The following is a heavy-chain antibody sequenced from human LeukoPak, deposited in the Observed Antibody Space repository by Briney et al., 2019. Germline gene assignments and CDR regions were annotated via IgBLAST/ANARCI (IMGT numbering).Heavy chain of an antibody. V-gene: IGHV3-30*02. Sequence: GGSLRLSCAASGFTFSSYGMHWVRQAPGKGLEWVAFIRYDGSNKYYADSVKGRFTISRDNSKNTLYLQMNSLRAEDTAVYYCAKDDKKGYDSSGCYAAPDYWGQGTLVTVSS. CDR3: AKDDKKGYDSSGCYAAPDY. CDR2: IRYDGSNK. J-gene: IGHJ4*02. D-gene: IGHD3-22*01. CDR1: GFTFSSYG.